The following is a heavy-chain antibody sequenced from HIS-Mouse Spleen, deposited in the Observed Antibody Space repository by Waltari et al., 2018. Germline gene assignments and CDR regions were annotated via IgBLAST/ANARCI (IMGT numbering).Heavy chain of an antibody. Sequence: QLQLQESGPGLVKPSATLSLTCTVPGGSNSSSSYYWGWIRQPPGKGLEWIGSTYYSGSTYYNPSLKSRVTISVDTSKNQFSLKLSSVTAADTAVYYCAREIPYSSSWYDWYFDLWGRGTLVTVSS. J-gene: IGHJ2*01. V-gene: IGHV4-39*07. CDR2: TYYSGST. CDR3: AREIPYSSSWYDWYFDL. CDR1: GGSNSSSSYY. D-gene: IGHD6-13*01.